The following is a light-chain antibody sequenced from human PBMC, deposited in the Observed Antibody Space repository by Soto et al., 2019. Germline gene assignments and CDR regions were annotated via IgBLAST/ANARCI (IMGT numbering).Light chain of an antibody. V-gene: IGKV1-6*01. J-gene: IGKJ4*01. CDR2: AAS. CDR3: LQDYNYPLT. CDR1: QGFRND. Sequence: AIQMTHSQSSLSESVGDIVTILGRPSQGFRNDLGWYQQKPGKAPKLLIYAASSLQSGVPSRFSGSGSGTDFTLTISSLQPEDFATYYCLQDYNYPLTFGGGTKVEIK.